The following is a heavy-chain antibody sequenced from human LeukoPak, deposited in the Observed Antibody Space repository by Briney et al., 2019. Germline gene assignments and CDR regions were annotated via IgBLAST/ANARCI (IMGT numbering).Heavy chain of an antibody. CDR2: INPNSGGT. CDR1: GYTFTGYY. CDR3: ATTRVTTTRLDY. Sequence: ASVKVSCKASGYTFTGYYMHWVRQAPGQGLEWMGWINPNSGGTNYAQKFQGRATMTRDTSISTAYMELSRLRSDDTAVYYCATTRVTTTRLDYWGQGTLVTVSS. J-gene: IGHJ4*02. V-gene: IGHV1-2*02. D-gene: IGHD5-12*01.